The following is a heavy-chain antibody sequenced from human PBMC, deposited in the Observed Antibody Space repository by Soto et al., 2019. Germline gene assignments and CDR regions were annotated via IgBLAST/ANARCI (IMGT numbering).Heavy chain of an antibody. CDR2: IYPGDSDT. V-gene: IGHV5-51*01. J-gene: IGHJ6*02. D-gene: IGHD2-2*01. Sequence: GESLKISCKGSGYSFTSYWIGWVRQMPGKGLEWMGIIYPGDSDTRYSPSFQGQVTISADKSISTAYLQWSSLKASDTAMYYCARSFADIVVVPALPGLNSSGWYGYYYYGMDVWGQGTTVTVSS. CDR3: ARSFADIVVVPALPGLNSSGWYGYYYYGMDV. CDR1: GYSFTSYW.